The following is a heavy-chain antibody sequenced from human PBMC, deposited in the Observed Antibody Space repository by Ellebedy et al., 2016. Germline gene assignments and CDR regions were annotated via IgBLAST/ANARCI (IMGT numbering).Heavy chain of an antibody. J-gene: IGHJ6*02. CDR2: ISTTATYI. Sequence: GGSLRLSCAASGFTLNNYAMTWIRQAAGEGLEWVSSISTTATYIYYAGSVKGRFTISRDNAKDSLYLQMNTLTTEDTAVYYCASRAIAVAGADPPRDYYYVMDVWGQGTTVTVSS. CDR3: ASRAIAVAGADPPRDYYYVMDV. D-gene: IGHD6-19*01. CDR1: GFTLNNYA. V-gene: IGHV3-21*01.